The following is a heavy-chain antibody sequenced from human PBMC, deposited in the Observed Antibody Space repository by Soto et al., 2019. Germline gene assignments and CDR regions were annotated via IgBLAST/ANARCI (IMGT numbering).Heavy chain of an antibody. Sequence: SETLSLTCAVSGGSISSGGYSWSWIRQPPGKGLEWIGYIYHSGSTYYNPSLKSRVTISVDRSKNQFSLKLSSVTAADTAVYYCARGGGNIDFDYWGQGTLVTVSS. CDR1: GGSISSGGYS. D-gene: IGHD1-26*01. J-gene: IGHJ4*02. CDR3: ARGGGNIDFDY. CDR2: IYHSGST. V-gene: IGHV4-30-2*01.